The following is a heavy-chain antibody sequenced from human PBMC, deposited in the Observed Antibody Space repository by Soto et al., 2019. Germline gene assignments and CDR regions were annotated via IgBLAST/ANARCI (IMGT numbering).Heavy chain of an antibody. CDR3: AHRSMITFGGVIDSDYFDY. CDR1: GFSLSTSGVG. CDR2: IYWDDDK. J-gene: IGHJ4*02. V-gene: IGHV2-5*02. D-gene: IGHD3-16*02. Sequence: QITLKESGPTLVKPTQTLTLTCTFSGFSLSTSGVGVGWIRQPPGKALEWLALIYWDDDKRYSPSLKSRLTITKDTSKNQVVLTMTNMDPVDTATYYCAHRSMITFGGVIDSDYFDYWGQGTLVTVSS.